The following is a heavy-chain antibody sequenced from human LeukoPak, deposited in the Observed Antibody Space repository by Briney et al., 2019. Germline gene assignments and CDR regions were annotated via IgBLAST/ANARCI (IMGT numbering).Heavy chain of an antibody. D-gene: IGHD4-23*01. CDR1: GFTFSSYW. CDR2: INTDGSIT. V-gene: IGHV3-74*01. J-gene: IGHJ4*02. CDR3: ARDGGNSGY. Sequence: GGSLRLSCAASGFTFSSYWMHWVRQAPGKGLVWVSRINTDGSITSYAEPVKGRFTISRDNAKNTLYLQMSSLRAEDTAVYYCARDGGNSGYWGQGTLVTVSS.